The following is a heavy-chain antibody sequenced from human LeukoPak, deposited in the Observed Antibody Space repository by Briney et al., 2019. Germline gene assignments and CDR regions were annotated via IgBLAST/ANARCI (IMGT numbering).Heavy chain of an antibody. J-gene: IGHJ4*02. V-gene: IGHV4-38-2*02. D-gene: IGHD3-10*01. CDR2: IYHSGST. CDR1: GYSISSGYY. CDR3: ARVSRTMVRGVTFDY. Sequence: SETLSLTCTVSGYSISSGYYWGWIRQPPGKGLEWIGSIYHSGSTYYNPSLKSRVTISVDTSKNQFSLKLSSVTAADTAVYYCARVSRTMVRGVTFDYWGQGTLVTVSS.